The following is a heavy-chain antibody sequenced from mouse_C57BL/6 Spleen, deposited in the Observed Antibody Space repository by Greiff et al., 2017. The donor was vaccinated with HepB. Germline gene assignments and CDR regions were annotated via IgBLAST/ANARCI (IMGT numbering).Heavy chain of an antibody. D-gene: IGHD4-1*01. J-gene: IGHJ3*01. CDR2: IDPSDSYT. CDR3: ARSLGHWFAY. Sequence: VQLQQSGAELVMPGASVKLSCKASGYTFTSYWMHWVKQRPGQGLEWIGEIDPSDSYTNYNQKFKGKSTLTVDKSSSTAYMQLSSLTSEDSAVYYCARSLGHWFAYWGQGTLVTVSA. V-gene: IGHV1-69*01. CDR1: GYTFTSYW.